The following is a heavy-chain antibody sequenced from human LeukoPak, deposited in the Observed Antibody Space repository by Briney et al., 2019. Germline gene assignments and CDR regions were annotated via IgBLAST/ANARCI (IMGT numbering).Heavy chain of an antibody. J-gene: IGHJ4*02. D-gene: IGHD2-15*01. CDR1: GFTFSSYW. V-gene: IGHV3-74*01. CDR3: ARCSGGSCYSAGLDY. CDR2: INSDGSST. Sequence: GGSLRLSCAASGFTFSSYWMHWVRQVPGKGLVWVSRINSDGSSTSYADSVKGRFTVSRDNSKNTLYLQMNSLRAEDTAVYYCARCSGGSCYSAGLDYWGQGTLVTVSS.